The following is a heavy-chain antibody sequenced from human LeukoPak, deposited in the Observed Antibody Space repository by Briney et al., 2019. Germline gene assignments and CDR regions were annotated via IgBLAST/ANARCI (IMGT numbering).Heavy chain of an antibody. CDR3: ARGIAAPGTGWYFDL. CDR2: MEYDGSKK. D-gene: IGHD6-13*01. Sequence: GGSLRLSCAASRFSFSSYGMHWVRQAPGKGLEWVAVMEYDGSKKYYAESVKGRFTISRDNSKNTLYLQMNSLRAEDTAVYYCARGIAAPGTGWYFDLWGRGTLVTVSS. J-gene: IGHJ2*01. V-gene: IGHV3-33*01. CDR1: RFSFSSYG.